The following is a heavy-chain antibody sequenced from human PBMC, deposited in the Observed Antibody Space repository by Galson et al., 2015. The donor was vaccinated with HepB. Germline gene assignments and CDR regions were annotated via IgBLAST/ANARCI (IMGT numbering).Heavy chain of an antibody. CDR2: VRCSSTSI. CDR3: ARDNYYDTSGIDY. J-gene: IGHJ4*02. V-gene: IGHV3-21*01. Sequence: SLRLSCAASGVTFSSYSRNWVRQAPGKGLEWVSSVRCSSTSIYYAVPVKGRFIISRDNAKNSLYLQMNSLRAEDPALYYWARDNYYDTSGIDYWGPGTLVTVSS. D-gene: IGHD3-22*01. CDR1: GVTFSSYS.